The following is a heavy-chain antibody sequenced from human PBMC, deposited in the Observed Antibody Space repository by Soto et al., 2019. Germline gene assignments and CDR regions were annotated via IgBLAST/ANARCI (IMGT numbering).Heavy chain of an antibody. CDR3: AHLTPLGYYDFWSGYYWSHGMDV. V-gene: IGHV3-23*01. J-gene: IGHJ6*02. CDR2: ISGSGGST. CDR1: GFTFDDYA. Sequence: PGGSLRLSCAASGFTFDDYAMHWVRQAPGKGLEWVSAISGSGGSTYYADSVKGRFTISRDNSKNTLYLQMNSLRAEDTAVYYCAHLTPLGYYDFWSGYYWSHGMDVWGQGTTVTVSS. D-gene: IGHD3-3*01.